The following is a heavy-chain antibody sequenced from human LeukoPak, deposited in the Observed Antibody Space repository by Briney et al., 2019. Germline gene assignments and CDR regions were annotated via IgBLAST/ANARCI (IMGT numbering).Heavy chain of an antibody. J-gene: IGHJ3*02. CDR3: ARGRNLAFDI. V-gene: IGHV4-39*07. CDR2: IYYSGRT. CDR1: GGSISSSSLY. Sequence: SETLSLTCTVSGGSISSSSLYWGWIRQPPGKGLEWIGSIYYSGRTYYNPSLKSRVTISVDTSKNHFSLKLTSVTAADTAVYFCARGRNLAFDIWGQGTMVTVSS.